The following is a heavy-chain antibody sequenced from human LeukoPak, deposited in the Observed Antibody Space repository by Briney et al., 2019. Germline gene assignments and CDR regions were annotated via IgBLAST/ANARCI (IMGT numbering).Heavy chain of an antibody. CDR2: IRYDGSNK. CDR1: GFTFSSYG. Sequence: GGSLRLSWAAAGFTFSSYGMHWVRQAPGKGLEWVAFIRYDGSNKYYADSVKGRFTISRDNSKNPLYLQMNSLRAEDTAVYYCAKDIGAYGSGRRDHYWGQGTLVTVSS. J-gene: IGHJ4*02. V-gene: IGHV3-30*02. D-gene: IGHD3-10*01. CDR3: AKDIGAYGSGRRDHY.